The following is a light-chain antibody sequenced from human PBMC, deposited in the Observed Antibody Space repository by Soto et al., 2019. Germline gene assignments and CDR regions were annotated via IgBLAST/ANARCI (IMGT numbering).Light chain of an antibody. J-gene: IGKJ5*01. CDR3: QQYTSSLIT. V-gene: IGKV3-20*01. Sequence: EIVMTQSPATLSVSPGEGATLSCRASQGIGDTLAWYQQKPGQAPRLLIYGASGRATGIPDRFSGSGSGTDFTLTISRLEPEDFAVYYCQQYTSSLITFGQGTRLEIK. CDR2: GAS. CDR1: QGIGDT.